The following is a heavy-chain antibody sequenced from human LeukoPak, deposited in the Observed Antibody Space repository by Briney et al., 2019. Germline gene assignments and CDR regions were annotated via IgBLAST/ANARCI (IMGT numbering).Heavy chain of an antibody. CDR2: INPSGGST. Sequence: ASVKVSCKASGYTFTSYYMHWVRQAPGQGLEWMGIINPSGGSTSYAQKFQGRVTMTRDTFTSTVYMELSSLRSEDTAVYYCAREPTHDGRSTIYWYFDLWGRGTLVTVSS. CDR3: AREPTHDGRSTIYWYFDL. CDR1: GYTFTSYY. D-gene: IGHD3-10*01. J-gene: IGHJ2*01. V-gene: IGHV1-46*01.